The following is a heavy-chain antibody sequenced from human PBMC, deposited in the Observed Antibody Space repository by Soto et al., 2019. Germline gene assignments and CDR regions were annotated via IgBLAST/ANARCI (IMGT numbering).Heavy chain of an antibody. CDR3: ARAVAVPADFDY. J-gene: IGHJ4*02. CDR2: INAGNGNT. CDR1: GDTFTGYA. Sequence: VQLVQSGAEEKKPGASAKVSCKASGDTFTGYAMHWVRQAPGQRLEWMGWINAGNGNTKYSQKFQGRVTITRDTSASTAYMELSSLRSEDTAVYYCARAVAVPADFDYWGQGTLVTVSS. D-gene: IGHD6-19*01. V-gene: IGHV1-3*05.